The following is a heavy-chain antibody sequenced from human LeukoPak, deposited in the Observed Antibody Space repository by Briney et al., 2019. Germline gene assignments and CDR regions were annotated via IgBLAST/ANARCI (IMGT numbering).Heavy chain of an antibody. J-gene: IGHJ4*02. CDR3: ARTPLPTYYYDSSGYLDY. CDR2: ISAYNGNT. D-gene: IGHD3-22*01. CDR1: GYTFTSYG. V-gene: IGHV1-18*01. Sequence: ASVKVSCKASGYTFTSYGISWVRQAPGQGLEWMGWISAYNGNTNYAQKLQGRVTMTTDTSTSTAYMELRSLRSDDTAVYYCARTPLPTYYYDSSGYLDYWGQGTLVTVSS.